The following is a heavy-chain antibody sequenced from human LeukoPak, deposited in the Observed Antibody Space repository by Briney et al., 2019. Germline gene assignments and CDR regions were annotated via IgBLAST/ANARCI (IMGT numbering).Heavy chain of an antibody. J-gene: IGHJ4*02. D-gene: IGHD6-19*01. Sequence: PSETLSLTCTVSGGSISSYYWSWIRQPPGKGLEWMGYIYYSGSTNYNPSLESRVTISVDTSKNQFSLKLSSVPAADTAVYYCARDRSGGWYAYFDYWGQGTLVTVSS. V-gene: IGHV4-59*01. CDR1: GGSISSYY. CDR2: IYYSGST. CDR3: ARDRSGGWYAYFDY.